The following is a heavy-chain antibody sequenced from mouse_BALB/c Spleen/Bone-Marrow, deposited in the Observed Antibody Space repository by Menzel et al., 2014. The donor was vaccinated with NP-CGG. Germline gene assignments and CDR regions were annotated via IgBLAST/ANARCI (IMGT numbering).Heavy chain of an antibody. Sequence: VKLMESGPELMKPGASVKISCKATGYTFSSYWIEWVRQRPGHGLEWIGEILPGSGNTHYNEKFKGKATFTADTSSNTAYVQLSSLTSEDSAVYYCTRQGFACRGQGTLVTVSA. CDR1: GYTFSSYW. CDR3: TRQGFAC. V-gene: IGHV1-9*01. J-gene: IGHJ3*01. CDR2: ILPGSGNT.